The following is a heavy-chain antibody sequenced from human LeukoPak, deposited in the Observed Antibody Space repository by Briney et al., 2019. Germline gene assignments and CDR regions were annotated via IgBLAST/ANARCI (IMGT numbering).Heavy chain of an antibody. CDR2: IYYSGST. D-gene: IGHD1-26*01. Sequence: PSETLSLTCTVSGGSISSYYWSWIRQPPGKGLEWIGYIYYSGSTNYNPSLKSRVTISVDTSKNQFTLKLSSVTAADTAVYYCARGRSNYYGMDVWGQGTTVTVSS. V-gene: IGHV4-59*01. J-gene: IGHJ6*02. CDR3: ARGRSNYYGMDV. CDR1: GGSISSYY.